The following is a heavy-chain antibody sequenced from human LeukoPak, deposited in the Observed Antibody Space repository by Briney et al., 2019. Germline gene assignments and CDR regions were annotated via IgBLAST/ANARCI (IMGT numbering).Heavy chain of an antibody. D-gene: IGHD1-1*01. CDR1: GFTFSSYG. CDR3: GSGPVGTTVP. J-gene: IGHJ5*02. CDR2: ISYDGSNK. Sequence: GRSLRLSCAASGFTFSSYGMHWVRQAPGKGLEWVAVISYDGSNKYYADSVKGRFTISRDNSKNTLYLQMNSLRAEDTAVYYCGSGPVGTTVPWGQGTLVTVSS. V-gene: IGHV3-30*03.